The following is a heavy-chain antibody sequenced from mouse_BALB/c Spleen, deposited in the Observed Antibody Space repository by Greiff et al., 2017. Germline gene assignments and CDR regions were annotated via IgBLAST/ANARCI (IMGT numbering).Heavy chain of an antibody. CDR2: ISSGGSYT. CDR3: ARVDYYGSSYYFYT. Sequence: EVHLVESGGGLVKPGGSLKLSCAASGFTFSSYAMSWVRQSPEKRLEWVAEISSGGSYTYYPDTVTGRFTISRDNAKNTLYLEMSSLRSEDTAMYYCARVDYYGSSYYFYTRGEGTTLTVSS. D-gene: IGHD1-1*01. J-gene: IGHJ2*01. V-gene: IGHV5-9-4*01. CDR1: GFTFSSYA.